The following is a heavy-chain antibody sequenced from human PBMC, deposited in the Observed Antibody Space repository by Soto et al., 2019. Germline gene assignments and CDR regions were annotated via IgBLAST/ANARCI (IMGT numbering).Heavy chain of an antibody. Sequence: ASVKVSCKASGYTFTIYGIIWVRQAPGQGLEWMGWISANNGNTSYAQKLQGRVTMTRDTSTSTVYMELSSLRSEDTAVYYCARAKQGAFKWYYDILTGYPYYFDYWGQGTLVTVSS. J-gene: IGHJ4*02. D-gene: IGHD3-9*01. V-gene: IGHV1-18*01. CDR2: ISANNGNT. CDR3: ARAKQGAFKWYYDILTGYPYYFDY. CDR1: GYTFTIYG.